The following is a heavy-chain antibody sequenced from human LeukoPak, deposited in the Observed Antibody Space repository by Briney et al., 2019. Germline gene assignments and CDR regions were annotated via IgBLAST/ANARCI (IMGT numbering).Heavy chain of an antibody. Sequence: GGSLRLSCAAAGFTFSDYYMSWIRQAPGKGLEWVSYISSSGSTIYYADSVKGRFTISRDNAKNSLYLQMNSLRAEDTAVYYCARDHYTIFYYYYGMDVWGQGTTVTVSS. CDR2: ISSSGSTI. J-gene: IGHJ6*02. CDR3: ARDHYTIFYYYYGMDV. V-gene: IGHV3-11*01. D-gene: IGHD3-3*01. CDR1: GFTFSDYY.